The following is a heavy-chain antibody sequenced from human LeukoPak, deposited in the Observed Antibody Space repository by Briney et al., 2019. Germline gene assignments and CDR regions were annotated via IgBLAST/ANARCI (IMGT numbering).Heavy chain of an antibody. Sequence: SETLSLTCAVYGGSFSSYYWSWLRQPPGKGLEWIGYIYYSGSTNYNPSLKSRVTISVDTSKNQFSLKLSSVTAADTAVYYCARQGGWRTYFDYWGQGTLVTVSS. CDR1: GGSFSSYY. CDR2: IYYSGST. D-gene: IGHD6-19*01. V-gene: IGHV4-59*08. J-gene: IGHJ4*02. CDR3: ARQGGWRTYFDY.